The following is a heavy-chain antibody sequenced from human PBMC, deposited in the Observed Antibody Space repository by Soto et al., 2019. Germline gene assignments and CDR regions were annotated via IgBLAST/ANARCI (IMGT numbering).Heavy chain of an antibody. D-gene: IGHD5-12*01. CDR3: AKRLDLVSAGKTFGS. J-gene: IGHJ4*02. V-gene: IGHV3-23*01. CDR1: GFTFSNYA. Sequence: EVQLLESGGGLVQPGGSLRLSCAASGFTFSNYAMNWVRQAPGKGLEWVSGISGSGGSTYYADSVKGRFTISRDNSKNTLCLHMSSLRAAATAVYYCAKRLDLVSAGKTFGSWCQGTLVTVSS. CDR2: ISGSGGST.